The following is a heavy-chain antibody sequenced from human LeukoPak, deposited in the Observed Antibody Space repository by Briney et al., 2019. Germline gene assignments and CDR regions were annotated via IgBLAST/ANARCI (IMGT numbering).Heavy chain of an antibody. CDR1: GGTFSSYA. V-gene: IGHV1-69*01. CDR2: IIPIFGTA. J-gene: IGHJ4*02. CDR3: ARSLGYCSSTSCYTFDY. Sequence: SSVKVSCKASGGTFSSYAISWVRQAPGQGLEWMGGIIPIFGTANYAQKFQGRVTITADESTSTAYMELSSLRSEDTAVYYCARSLGYCSSTSCYTFDYWGQGTQVTVSS. D-gene: IGHD2-2*02.